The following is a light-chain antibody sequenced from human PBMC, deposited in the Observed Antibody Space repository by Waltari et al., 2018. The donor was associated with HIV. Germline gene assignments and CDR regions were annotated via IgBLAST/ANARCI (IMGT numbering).Light chain of an antibody. V-gene: IGLV1-51*01. J-gene: IGLJ2*01. CDR1: TSNIGRNY. Sequence: QSVLPQPPSVSVAPGQTVRIFCSGNTSNIGRNYVSWSRRFPDPAPRLLIYEGDKRPSGLRDRFSASKSPTTATLVISGLQTEDEGDYFCGSWDSGLNVAVFGGGTKLTVL. CDR3: GSWDSGLNVAV. CDR2: EGD.